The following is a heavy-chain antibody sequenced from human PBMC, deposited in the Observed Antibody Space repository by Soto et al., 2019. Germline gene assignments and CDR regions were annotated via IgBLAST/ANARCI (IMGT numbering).Heavy chain of an antibody. V-gene: IGHV1-18*01. CDR1: GYTFTSYG. D-gene: IGHD3-10*01. J-gene: IGHJ4*02. CDR2: INVYNGNT. CDR3: ARETSRGEYDY. Sequence: QVQLVQSGAEVKKPGASVKVSCKASGYTFTSYGISWVRQAPGQGLEWMGWINVYNGNTNYAQKLQGRVTMTTDTSTSTAYLDLRSLRSDDPAVYFCARETSRGEYDYWGQGTLVTVSS.